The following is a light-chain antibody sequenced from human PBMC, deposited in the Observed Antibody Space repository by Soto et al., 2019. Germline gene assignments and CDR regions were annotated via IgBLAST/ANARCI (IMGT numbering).Light chain of an antibody. CDR2: GTS. V-gene: IGKV3-20*01. CDR3: QQYNSSPLT. CDR1: QSIGSY. J-gene: IGKJ1*01. Sequence: EILLTQSPATLSLSLGERVTISCRASQSIGSYLAWYQQKPGQAPRLLLYGTSIRDTGIPDRFRGSGSGTDFTLTVSRLEPEDFKVYYCQQYNSSPLTFGQGTKVDI.